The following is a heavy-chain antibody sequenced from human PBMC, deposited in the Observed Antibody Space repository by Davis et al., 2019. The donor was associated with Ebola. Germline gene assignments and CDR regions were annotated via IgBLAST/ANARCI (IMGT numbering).Heavy chain of an antibody. CDR2: ISYDGSNK. D-gene: IGHD3-9*01. CDR3: AKEEGAYYDILTGYLNY. V-gene: IGHV3-30*18. Sequence: PGGSLRLSCAASGFTFSSYGMHWVRQAPGKGLEWVALISYDGSNKYNADSVKGRFTISRDNSKNTLFLQMNSLRAEETAVYYCAKEEGAYYDILTGYLNYWGQGTLVTVSS. J-gene: IGHJ4*02. CDR1: GFTFSSYG.